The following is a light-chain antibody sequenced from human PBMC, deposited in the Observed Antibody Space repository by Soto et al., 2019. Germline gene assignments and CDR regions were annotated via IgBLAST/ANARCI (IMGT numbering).Light chain of an antibody. V-gene: IGKV1-5*01. Sequence: DVQMTQSPSTLSASVGDRVTITCRASQSISNWLDWYQQKPGKAPKLLIYDASILESGVPSRFSGSGSGTEFTLTITSLQPDDFAAYYCQHYNSYSSTFGQGTIVDIK. CDR1: QSISNW. CDR2: DAS. J-gene: IGKJ1*01. CDR3: QHYNSYSST.